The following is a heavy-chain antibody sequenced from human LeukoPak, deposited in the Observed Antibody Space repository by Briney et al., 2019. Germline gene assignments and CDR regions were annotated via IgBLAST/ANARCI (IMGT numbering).Heavy chain of an antibody. CDR2: IYYSGST. CDR3: ARHFYDSSGYPADY. Sequence: SETLSITCTVSGGSISSSSFYWGRIRQPPGKGLEWIGSIYYSGSTYYNPSLKSRVTISVDTSKNQFSLKLSSVTAADTAVYYCARHFYDSSGYPADYWGQGTLVTVSS. CDR1: GGSISSSSFY. D-gene: IGHD3-22*01. V-gene: IGHV4-39*01. J-gene: IGHJ4*02.